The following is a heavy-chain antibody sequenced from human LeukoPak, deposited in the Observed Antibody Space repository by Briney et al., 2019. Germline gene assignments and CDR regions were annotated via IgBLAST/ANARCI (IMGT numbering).Heavy chain of an antibody. J-gene: IGHJ6*02. CDR2: IYSGGGT. CDR1: GFVFSSNY. V-gene: IGHV3-53*01. Sequence: GGSLRLSCAASGFVFSSNYMSWVRQAPGKGLEWVSVIYSGGGTYYADSVKGRFTISRDNSKNTLYLQMNSLRAEDTAVYYCARAASLGIYYGMDVWGQGTTVTVSS. D-gene: IGHD2-15*01. CDR3: ARAASLGIYYGMDV.